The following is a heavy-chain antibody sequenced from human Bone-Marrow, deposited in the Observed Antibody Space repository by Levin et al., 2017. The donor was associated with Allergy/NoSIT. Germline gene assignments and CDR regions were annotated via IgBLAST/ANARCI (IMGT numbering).Heavy chain of an antibody. V-gene: IGHV3-15*01. J-gene: IGHJ4*02. CDR3: TTDGDGAPDN. Sequence: ETLSLTCAASGFTFSNAWMSWVRQAPGEGLEWVGRIKSKTDGESTHYAAPVKGRFTISRDDSKNTLYLQIDSLKTEDTAVYYCTTDGDGAPDNWGQGTLVTVSS. CDR1: GFTFSNAW. D-gene: IGHD4-17*01. CDR2: IKSKTDGEST.